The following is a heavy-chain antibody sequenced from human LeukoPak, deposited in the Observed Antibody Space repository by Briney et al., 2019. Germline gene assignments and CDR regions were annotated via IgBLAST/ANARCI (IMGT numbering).Heavy chain of an antibody. J-gene: IGHJ4*02. CDR3: AKSRSGWIDY. D-gene: IGHD6-19*01. CDR1: GFTFRDYA. CDR2: ISKDGGT. V-gene: IGHV3-23*01. Sequence: GGSLRLSCAATGFTFRDYAMSWVRQAPGKGLEWVSGISKDGGTFYTDSVKGRFTISRDNSKNTLYLQMNSLRAEDTAVYYCAKSRSGWIDYWGQGTLVTVSS.